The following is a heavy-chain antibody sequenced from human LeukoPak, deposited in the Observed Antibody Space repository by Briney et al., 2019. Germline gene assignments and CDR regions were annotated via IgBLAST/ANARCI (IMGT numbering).Heavy chain of an antibody. CDR1: GGSISSYY. D-gene: IGHD5-12*01. J-gene: IGHJ6*02. V-gene: IGHV4-59*01. CDR3: ARERATNYGMDV. CDR2: IFYSGSTST. Sequence: SGTLSLTCTSSGGSISSYYCSWIRQPPGKGLEWNGYIFYSGSTSTNYHPSLKSRVTISVDTSKNQFSLKLNSVTAADTAVYYCARERATNYGMDVWGQGTTVTVSS.